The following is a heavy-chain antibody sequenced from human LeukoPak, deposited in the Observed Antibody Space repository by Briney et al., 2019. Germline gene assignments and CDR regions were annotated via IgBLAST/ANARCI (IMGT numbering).Heavy chain of an antibody. CDR3: ARHDGSRPFDY. V-gene: IGHV5-51*01. Sequence: VRQMPGKGLEWMGIIYPGDSDTKYSPSFEGHVTMSADKYIRTAYLQWRSLNAFVTAIYYCARHDGSRPFDYWGQGTLVTVSS. D-gene: IGHD1-1*01. J-gene: IGHJ4*02. CDR2: IYPGDSDT.